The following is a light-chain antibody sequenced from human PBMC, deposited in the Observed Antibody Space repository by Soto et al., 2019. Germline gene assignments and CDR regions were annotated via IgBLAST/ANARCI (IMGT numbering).Light chain of an antibody. J-gene: IGKJ1*01. CDR1: ESVRGN. CDR3: QQYNNWPPT. CDR2: VAS. V-gene: IGKV3-15*01. Sequence: EIVMAQSPATLSVSPGERATLSCRARESVRGNLSWHQXKPGHXXXXXXXVASXXATGIPARFSGSGSGTEFTLTISSLQSEDFAVYYCQQYNNWPPTFGQGTKV.